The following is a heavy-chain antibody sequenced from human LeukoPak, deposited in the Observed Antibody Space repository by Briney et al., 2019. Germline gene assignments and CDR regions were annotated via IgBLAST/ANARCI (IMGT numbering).Heavy chain of an antibody. CDR1: GYTFSRYG. CDR2: ISTKNGNT. CDR3: ARETAGTDEDYYYYMDV. Sequence: GASVKVSCKASGYTFSRYGISWVRQVPGQGLEWMGWISTKNGNTKYAQKLQGRVTMTTDTSTSTAYMELRSLRSDDTAVYYCARETAGTDEDYYYYMDVWGKGTTVTVSS. D-gene: IGHD1-1*01. V-gene: IGHV1-18*01. J-gene: IGHJ6*03.